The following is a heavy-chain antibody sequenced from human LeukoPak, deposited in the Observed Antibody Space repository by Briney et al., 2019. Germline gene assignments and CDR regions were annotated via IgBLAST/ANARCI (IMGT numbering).Heavy chain of an antibody. J-gene: IGHJ4*02. D-gene: IGHD1-26*01. Sequence: SETLSLTCTVSGGSISSYYWSWIRQPAGKGLEWIGRITTSGTTNYNPSLKSRVTMSVDTSKNQFSLKLSSVTAADTAVYYCAREEEEGSGSYFDYWGQGTLVTVSS. CDR2: ITTSGTT. CDR1: GGSISSYY. CDR3: AREEEEGSGSYFDY. V-gene: IGHV4-4*07.